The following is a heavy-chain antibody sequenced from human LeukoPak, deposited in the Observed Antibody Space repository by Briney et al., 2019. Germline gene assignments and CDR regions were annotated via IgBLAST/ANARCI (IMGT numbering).Heavy chain of an antibody. CDR3: ARDMVRGVSYY. V-gene: IGHV4-38-2*02. CDR1: GYSISSGYY. Sequence: PSETLSLTCTVSGYSISSGYYWGWIRQPPGKGLEWIGSIYHSGSTYYNPSLKSRVTISIDTSKNQFSLKLSSVTAADTAVYYCARDMVRGVSYYWGQGTLVTVSS. CDR2: IYHSGST. D-gene: IGHD3-10*01. J-gene: IGHJ4*02.